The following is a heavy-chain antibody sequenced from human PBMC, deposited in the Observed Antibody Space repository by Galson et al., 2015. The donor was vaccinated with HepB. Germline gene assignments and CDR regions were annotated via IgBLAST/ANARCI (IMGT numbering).Heavy chain of an antibody. D-gene: IGHD3-22*01. Sequence: SVKVSCKASGGTFSSYTISWVRQAPGQGLEWMGRIIPILGIANYAQKFQGRVTITADKSTSTAYMELSSLRSEDTAVYYCARGVDSSGYRRGVGADAFDIWGQGTMVTVSS. J-gene: IGHJ3*02. CDR1: GGTFSSYT. CDR2: IIPILGIA. CDR3: ARGVDSSGYRRGVGADAFDI. V-gene: IGHV1-69*02.